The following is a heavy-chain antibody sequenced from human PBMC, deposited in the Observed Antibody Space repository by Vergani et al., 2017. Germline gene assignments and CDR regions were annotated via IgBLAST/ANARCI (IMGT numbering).Heavy chain of an antibody. J-gene: IGHJ3*02. CDR2: IIPIFGTA. V-gene: IGHV1-69*01. CDR3: ARGDYSSTSCRSDTFDI. D-gene: IGHD2-2*01. CDR1: GGTFSSYA. Sequence: QVQLVQSGAEVKKPGSSVKVSCKASGGTFSSYAISWVRQAPGQGLEWVGWIIPIFGTANYAQKFQGRVTITADESTSTAYMELSSLRSEDTAVYYCARGDYSSTSCRSDTFDIWGQGTMVTVSS.